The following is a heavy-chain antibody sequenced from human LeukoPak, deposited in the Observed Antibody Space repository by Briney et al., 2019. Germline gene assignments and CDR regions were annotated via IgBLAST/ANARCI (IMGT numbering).Heavy chain of an antibody. CDR2: INHSGST. CDR3: ARRPRRESALVSIPFDI. D-gene: IGHD5-18*01. Sequence: SETLSLTCAVYGGSFSGYYWAWIRQPPGKGLEWIGEINHSGSTNYNASLKSRVTISVDTSENQFSLKLSSVTAADTAVYYCARRPRRESALVSIPFDIWGQGTKVTVS. V-gene: IGHV4-34*01. J-gene: IGHJ3*02. CDR1: GGSFSGYY.